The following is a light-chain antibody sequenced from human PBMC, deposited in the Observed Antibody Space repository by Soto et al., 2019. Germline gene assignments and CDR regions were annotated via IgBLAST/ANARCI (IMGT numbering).Light chain of an antibody. Sequence: QSVLTQPPSASGSPGQSVTISCTGTNSDVGGYNYVSWYQQYPGKAPKLIIYEVNERPSGVPDRLSGSKSGNTAALTVSGLQTPDEADDSCSSYAGSNWNVFGTVTNVTVL. J-gene: IGLJ1*01. CDR3: SSYAGSNWNV. CDR2: EVN. CDR1: NSDVGGYNY. V-gene: IGLV2-8*01.